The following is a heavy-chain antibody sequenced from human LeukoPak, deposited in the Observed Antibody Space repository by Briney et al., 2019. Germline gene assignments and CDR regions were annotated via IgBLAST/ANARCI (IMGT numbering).Heavy chain of an antibody. CDR1: GFTFSSYS. V-gene: IGHV3-21*01. CDR3: AKGEGYSYGYFDY. CDR2: ISSSSSYI. Sequence: GGSLRLSCAASGFTFSSYSMNWVRQAPGKGLEWVSSISSSSSYIYYADSVKGRFTISRDNAKNSLYLQMNSLRAEDTAVYYCAKGEGYSYGYFDYRGQGTLVTVSS. D-gene: IGHD5-18*01. J-gene: IGHJ4*02.